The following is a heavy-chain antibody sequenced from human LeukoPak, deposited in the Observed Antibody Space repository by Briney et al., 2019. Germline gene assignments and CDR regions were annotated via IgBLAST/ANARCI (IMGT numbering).Heavy chain of an antibody. CDR3: AKGAGPGGAGDY. V-gene: IGHV3-23*01. CDR1: GFTFSNAW. J-gene: IGHJ4*02. CDR2: ISGDGSTT. D-gene: IGHD4-23*01. Sequence: GGSLRLSCAASGFTFSNAWMSWVRQAPGKGLDWVSSISGDGSTTYYADSVKGRFTISRDNSKNTLYLQMHSLRAEDTAIYYCAKGAGPGGAGDYWGQGTLVTVSS.